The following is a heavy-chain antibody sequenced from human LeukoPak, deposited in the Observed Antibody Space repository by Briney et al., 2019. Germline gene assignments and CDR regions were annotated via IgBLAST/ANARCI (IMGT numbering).Heavy chain of an antibody. J-gene: IGHJ5*02. D-gene: IGHD6-13*01. CDR2: ISSSSSTI. CDR3: AREGSSWLNWFDP. CDR1: GFTFSSYW. Sequence: GGSLRLSCAASGFTFSSYWMHWVRQAPGKGLEWVSYISSSSSTIYYADSVKGRFTISRDNAKNSLYLQMNSLRAEDTAVYYCAREGSSWLNWFDPWGQGTLVTVSS. V-gene: IGHV3-48*01.